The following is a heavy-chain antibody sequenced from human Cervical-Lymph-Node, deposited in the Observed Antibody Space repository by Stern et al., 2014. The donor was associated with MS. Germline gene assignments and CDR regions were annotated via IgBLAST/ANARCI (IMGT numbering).Heavy chain of an antibody. D-gene: IGHD5-12*01. Sequence: LQLQESGPGLVKPSQTVSLTCTVSGASVSSSGYYWSWIRQNPGKGLEWIGYIYYTGSTYYNPSLKSRVTISLDTSKNRFSLRLSSVTAADTAVYFCARGATINDFDFWGQGTLVTVSS. J-gene: IGHJ4*02. CDR2: IYYTGST. V-gene: IGHV4-31*03. CDR1: GASVSSSGYY. CDR3: ARGATINDFDF.